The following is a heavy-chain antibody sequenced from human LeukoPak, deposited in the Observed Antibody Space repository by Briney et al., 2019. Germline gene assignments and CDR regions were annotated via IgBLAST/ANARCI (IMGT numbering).Heavy chain of an antibody. CDR1: GGSISSGSYY. V-gene: IGHV4-61*02. J-gene: IGHJ4*02. CDR2: IYTSGST. Sequence: TSQTLSLTCTVSGGSISSGSYYWSWIRQPAGKGLEWIGRIYTSGSTNYNPSLKSRVTISVDTSKNQFSLKLSSVTAADTAVYYCARVNPYRGSYSADYWGQGNLVTVSS. D-gene: IGHD1-26*01. CDR3: ARVNPYRGSYSADY.